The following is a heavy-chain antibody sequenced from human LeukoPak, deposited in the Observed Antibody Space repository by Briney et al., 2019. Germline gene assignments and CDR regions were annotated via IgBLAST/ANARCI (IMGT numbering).Heavy chain of an antibody. CDR2: IYYSGST. D-gene: IGHD2-2*01. CDR1: GGSISSYY. J-gene: IGHJ5*02. Sequence: SETLSLTCTVSGGSISSYYWSWIRQPPGKGLEWIGYIYYSGSTNYNPSLKSRVTISVDTSKNQFSLKLSSVTAADTAVYYCARRTTYNPMRLYNWFDPWGQGTLVTVSS. V-gene: IGHV4-59*12. CDR3: ARRTTYNPMRLYNWFDP.